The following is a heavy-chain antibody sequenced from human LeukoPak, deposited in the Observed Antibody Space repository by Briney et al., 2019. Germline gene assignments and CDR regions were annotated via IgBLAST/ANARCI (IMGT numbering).Heavy chain of an antibody. D-gene: IGHD4-17*01. J-gene: IGHJ4*02. CDR3: AKVGAYGDYARHDY. CDR1: GYSISSGSY. CDR2: MFHSGDT. V-gene: IGHV4-38-2*01. Sequence: PSKTLSLTCAVSGYSISSGSYWGWIRQPPGKGLEWIGNMFHSGDTYHNPSLKSRVTISADTSKNQFSLKLTSVTAADTAVYYCAKVGAYGDYARHDYWGQGTLVTVSS.